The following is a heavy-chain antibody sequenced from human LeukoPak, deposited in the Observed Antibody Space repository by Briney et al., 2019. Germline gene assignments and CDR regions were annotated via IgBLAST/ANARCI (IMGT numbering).Heavy chain of an antibody. J-gene: IGHJ4*02. Sequence: SETLSLTCTVSGGSISSYYWSWIRQPAGKGLEWIGRIYTSGNTNYKPSLKSRVTMSVDTSKNQFSPKLSSVTAADTAVYYCARELSSSWYSLYYWGQGTLVTVSS. CDR3: ARELSSSWYSLYY. D-gene: IGHD6-13*01. V-gene: IGHV4-4*07. CDR1: GGSISSYY. CDR2: IYTSGNT.